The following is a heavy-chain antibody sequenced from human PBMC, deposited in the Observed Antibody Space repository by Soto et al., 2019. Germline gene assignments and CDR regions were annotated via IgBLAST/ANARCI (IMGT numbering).Heavy chain of an antibody. CDR2: INPSGDKK. Sequence: GGSLRLSCAASGCTFSSYGMSWVRQAPGKGLDWVSIINPSGDKKYYADSVKGRFTISRDNSKNTLYLQVNSLRAEDTAVYYCAKLTYSDLWSGSHDSWGQGTLVTVSS. CDR3: AKLTYSDLWSGSHDS. D-gene: IGHD3-3*01. CDR1: GCTFSSYG. V-gene: IGHV3-23*01. J-gene: IGHJ4*02.